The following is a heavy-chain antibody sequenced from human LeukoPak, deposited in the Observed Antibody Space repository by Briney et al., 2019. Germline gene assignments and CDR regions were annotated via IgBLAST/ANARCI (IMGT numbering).Heavy chain of an antibody. CDR1: GYTFTSYA. CDR3: ARGGYCTNGVCYTRGSTLY. D-gene: IGHD2-8*01. CDR2: INTNTGNP. V-gene: IGHV7-4-1*02. Sequence: GASVKVSCKASGYTFTSYAMNWVRQAPGQGLEWMGWINTNTGNPTYAQGFTGRFVFSLDTSVSTAYLQISSLKAEDTAVYYCARGGYCTNGVCYTRGSTLYWGQGTLVTVCS. J-gene: IGHJ4*02.